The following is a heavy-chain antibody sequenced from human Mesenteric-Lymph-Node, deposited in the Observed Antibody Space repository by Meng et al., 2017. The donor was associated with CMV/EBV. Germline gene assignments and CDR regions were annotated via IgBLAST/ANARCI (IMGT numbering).Heavy chain of an antibody. CDR2: IYSGGSST. CDR3: AKGGVDIAAFDY. CDR1: GFTFSSYA. J-gene: IGHJ4*02. V-gene: IGHV3-23*03. D-gene: IGHD5-12*01. Sequence: GGSLRLSCAASGFTFSSYAMSWVRQAPGKGLEWVSVIYSGGSSTYYADSVKGRFTISRDNSKNTLYLQMNSLRAEDTAVYYCAKGGVDIAAFDYWGQGTLVTVSS.